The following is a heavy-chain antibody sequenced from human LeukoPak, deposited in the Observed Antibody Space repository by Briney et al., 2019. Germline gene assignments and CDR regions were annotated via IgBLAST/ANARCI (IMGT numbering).Heavy chain of an antibody. J-gene: IGHJ4*02. CDR3: ASSVDTAMVGVY. D-gene: IGHD5-18*01. CDR2: IYYIGST. CDR1: GGSITT. V-gene: IGHV4-59*01. Sequence: SETLSLTCTVSGGSITTWIRQPPGKGLEWIGYIYYIGSTNYNPSLKSRVTISVDTSKNQFSLKLSSVTAADTAVYYCASSVDTAMVGVYWGQGTLVTVSS.